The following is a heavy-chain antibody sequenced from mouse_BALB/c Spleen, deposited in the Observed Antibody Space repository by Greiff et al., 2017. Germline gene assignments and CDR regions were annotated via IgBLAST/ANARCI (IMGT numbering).Heavy chain of an antibody. J-gene: IGHJ2*01. CDR1: GFTFSDYY. CDR3: ARDGSTATFDY. CDR2: ISDGGSYT. Sequence: EVKLMESGGGLVKPGGSLKLSCAASGFTFSDYYMYWVRQTPEKRLEWVATISDGGSYTYYPDSVKGRFTISRDNAKNNLYLQMSSLKSEDTAMYYCARDGSTATFDYWGQGTTLTVSS. V-gene: IGHV5-4*02. D-gene: IGHD1-2*01.